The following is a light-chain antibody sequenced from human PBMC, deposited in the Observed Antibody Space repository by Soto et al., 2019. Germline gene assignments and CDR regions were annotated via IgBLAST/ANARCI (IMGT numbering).Light chain of an antibody. CDR1: QSVTIL. V-gene: IGKV3-15*01. J-gene: IGKJ1*01. CDR2: GAT. Sequence: RMMTQSPATRSVSTGGRATRSCRASQSVTILSAWYQQKPGQAPRLLIHGATTRTTGLPARFRGSGSGTEFTLTMHSLQSEDCAVYSCQQSNNWPRTFGQGTKVDI. CDR3: QQSNNWPRT.